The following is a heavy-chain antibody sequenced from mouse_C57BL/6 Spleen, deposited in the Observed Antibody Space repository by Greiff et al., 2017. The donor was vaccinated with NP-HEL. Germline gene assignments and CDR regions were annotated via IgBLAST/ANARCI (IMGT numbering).Heavy chain of an antibody. V-gene: IGHV1-54*01. CDR3: ARSRYYGSRDYFDY. J-gene: IGHJ2*01. CDR1: GYAFTNYL. Sequence: QVQLQQSGAELVRPGTSVKVSCKASGYAFTNYLIEWVKQRPGQGLEWIGVINPGSGGTNYNEKFKGKATLTADKSSSTAYMQLSSLTSEDSAVYFCARSRYYGSRDYFDYWGQGTTLTVSS. CDR2: INPGSGGT. D-gene: IGHD1-1*01.